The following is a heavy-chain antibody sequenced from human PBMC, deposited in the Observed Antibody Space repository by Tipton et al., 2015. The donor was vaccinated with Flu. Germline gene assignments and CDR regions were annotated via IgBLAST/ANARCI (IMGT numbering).Heavy chain of an antibody. D-gene: IGHD6-19*01. Sequence: SLRLSCAASGFTFSSYSMNWVRQAPGKGLEWVSSISSSSSYIYYADSVKGRFTISRDNAKNSLYLQMNSLRAEDTAVYYCARVIAVAGHYYYGMDVWGQGTTVTVSS. CDR2: ISSSSSYI. CDR1: GFTFSSYS. J-gene: IGHJ6*02. V-gene: IGHV3-21*01. CDR3: ARVIAVAGHYYYGMDV.